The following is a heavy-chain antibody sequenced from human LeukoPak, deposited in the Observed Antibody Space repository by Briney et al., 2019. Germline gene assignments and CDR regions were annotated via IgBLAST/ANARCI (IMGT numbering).Heavy chain of an antibody. J-gene: IGHJ5*02. V-gene: IGHV1-18*01. D-gene: IGHD6-13*01. CDR2: ISAYNGNT. CDR3: ARDPRQQQLERKPYNWFDP. CDR1: GYTFTSYG. Sequence: ASVKLSCKASGYTFTSYGISWVRQAPGQGLEWMGWISAYNGNTNYAQKLQGRVTMITDTSTSTAYMELRSLRSDDTAVYYCARDPRQQQLERKPYNWFDPWGQGTLVTVSS.